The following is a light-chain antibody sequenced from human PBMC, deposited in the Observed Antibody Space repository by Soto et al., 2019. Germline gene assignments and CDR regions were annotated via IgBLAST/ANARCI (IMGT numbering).Light chain of an antibody. V-gene: IGLV2-14*02. J-gene: IGLJ3*02. CDR3: ASYTSTSTLVV. CDR2: EGT. Sequence: QSALTQPASVSGSPGQSITISCTGTSSDVGSYNLVSWYQQHPGKAPKLMIYEGTKRPSGVSNRFSGSKSGNTASLTISGLQAEDGADYYCASYTSTSTLVVFGGGTKLTVL. CDR1: SSDVGSYNL.